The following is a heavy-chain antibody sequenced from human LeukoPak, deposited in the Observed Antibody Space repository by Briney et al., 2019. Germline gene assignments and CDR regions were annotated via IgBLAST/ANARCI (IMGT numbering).Heavy chain of an antibody. CDR3: ARGPPLFDP. CDR2: ISSSSSSI. Sequence: GGSLRLSCAASGFIFSTYSINWVRQAPGKGLEWVSHISSSSSSIYYADSVKGRFSISRDNAKNSLYLQMNSLRDEDTAVYYCARGPPLFDPWGQGTLVTVSS. V-gene: IGHV3-48*02. J-gene: IGHJ5*02. CDR1: GFIFSTYS.